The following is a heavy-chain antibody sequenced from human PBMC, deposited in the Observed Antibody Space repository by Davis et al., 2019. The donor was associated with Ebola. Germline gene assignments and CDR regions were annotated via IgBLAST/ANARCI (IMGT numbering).Heavy chain of an antibody. CDR2: INHSGST. Sequence: PSETLSLTCAAYGGSFSGYYWSWIRQPPGKGLEWIGEINHSGSTNYNPSLKSRVTISVDTSKNQFSLKLSSVTAADTAVYYCARGVLDRYGYYYYGMDVWGQGTTVTVSS. V-gene: IGHV4-34*01. CDR1: GGSFSGYY. D-gene: IGHD3-9*01. CDR3: ARGVLDRYGYYYYGMDV. J-gene: IGHJ6*02.